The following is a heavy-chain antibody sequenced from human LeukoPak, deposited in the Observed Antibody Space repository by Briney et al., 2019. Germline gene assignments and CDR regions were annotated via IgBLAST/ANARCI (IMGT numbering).Heavy chain of an antibody. Sequence: GGSLRLSCAASGFTFSSYAMSWVRQAPGKGLEWVSAISGSGGSTYYADSVKGRFIISRDNSKNTLYLQMNSLRAEDTAVYYCAKDYYYGSGSYYKGPIDYWGQGTLVTVSS. CDR2: ISGSGGST. CDR3: AKDYYYGSGSYYKGPIDY. D-gene: IGHD3-10*01. J-gene: IGHJ4*02. CDR1: GFTFSSYA. V-gene: IGHV3-23*01.